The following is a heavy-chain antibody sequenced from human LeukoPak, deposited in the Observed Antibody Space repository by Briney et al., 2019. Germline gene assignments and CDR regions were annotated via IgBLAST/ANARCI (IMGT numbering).Heavy chain of an antibody. J-gene: IGHJ4*02. D-gene: IGHD3-16*02. CDR3: AKGGYSS. CDR2: IKEDGSEK. V-gene: IGHV3-7*03. Sequence: GGSLRLSCAASGFTFSSYWMHWVRQAPGKGLEWVANIKEDGSEKYCVDSVKGRFTISRDNTKNSLYLQMNSLRAEDTAVYHCAKGGYSSWGQGTRVTVSS. CDR1: GFTFSSYW.